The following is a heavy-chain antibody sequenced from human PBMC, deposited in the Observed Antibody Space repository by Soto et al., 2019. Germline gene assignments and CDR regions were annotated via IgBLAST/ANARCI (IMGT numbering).Heavy chain of an antibody. J-gene: IGHJ4*02. CDR1: GFSFSSYA. Sequence: GWSLRLSCEASGFSFSSYAMIWVRQAPGKGLEWVSVISGSGGSSYFADSVKGRFTISRDNSKNMLYLEMSSLRAEDTAIYFCAKGSIEYSASIDYWGQGTLVTVSS. CDR3: AKGSIEYSASIDY. D-gene: IGHD4-4*01. V-gene: IGHV3-23*01. CDR2: ISGSGGSS.